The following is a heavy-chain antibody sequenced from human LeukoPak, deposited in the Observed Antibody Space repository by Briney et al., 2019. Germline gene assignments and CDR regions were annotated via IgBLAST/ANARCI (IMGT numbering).Heavy chain of an antibody. CDR1: GFIFSNYG. CDR2: ISSSGTTI. V-gene: IGHV3-48*03. CDR3: ARDGGLYYTRYGAFDV. D-gene: IGHD2-8*01. Sequence: GGSLRLSCAASGFIFSNYGMNWVRQAPGKGLEWVSYISSSGTTIYYADSVKGRFTISRDNAKNSVYVQINSLRAEDTAVYYCARDGGLYYTRYGAFDVWGQGTMVTISS. J-gene: IGHJ3*01.